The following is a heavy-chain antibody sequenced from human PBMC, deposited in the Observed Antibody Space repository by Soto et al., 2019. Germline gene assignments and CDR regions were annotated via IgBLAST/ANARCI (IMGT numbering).Heavy chain of an antibody. J-gene: IGHJ4*02. V-gene: IGHV1-69*13. CDR3: ATLSRITIFGVVNLDY. CDR1: GGTFSSYA. CDR2: IIPIFGTA. D-gene: IGHD3-3*01. Sequence: SVKVSCKASGGTFSSYAISWVRQAPGQGLEWMGGIIPIFGTANYAQKFQGRVTITADESTSTAYMELSSLRSEDTAVYYCATLSRITIFGVVNLDYWGQGTLVTVSS.